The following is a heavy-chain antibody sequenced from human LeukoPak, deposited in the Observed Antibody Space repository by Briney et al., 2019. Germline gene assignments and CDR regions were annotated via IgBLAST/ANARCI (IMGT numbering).Heavy chain of an antibody. CDR1: GLTFRSYW. CDR3: ARNGDYDGRGFYYFFDY. J-gene: IGHJ4*02. D-gene: IGHD3-22*01. CDR2: IRQDGSEK. Sequence: GGSLRLSCAASGLTFRSYWMSWVRQAPGKGVEWVANIRQDGSEKYYVDSVKGRFTISRDNAKNSLSLQMNSLRAEDTAVYYCARNGDYDGRGFYYFFDYWGRGTLVTVSS. V-gene: IGHV3-7*04.